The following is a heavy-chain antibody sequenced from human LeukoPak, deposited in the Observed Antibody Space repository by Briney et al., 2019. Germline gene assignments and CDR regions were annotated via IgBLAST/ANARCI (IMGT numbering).Heavy chain of an antibody. CDR3: ETFSSGFYPKQPFDI. D-gene: IGHD3-22*01. CDR2: IRPDGGDT. CDR1: GFDLRKKW. J-gene: IGHJ3*02. V-gene: IGHV3-7*01. Sequence: PGGSLGLSCAVSGFDLRKKWMSGVRQAPGKGLEWVANIRPDGGDTSYVDSVEGRFTISRDNDKNSLFLQMNSLRAEDAALYSCETFSSGFYPKQPFDIWGRGTMVSVSS.